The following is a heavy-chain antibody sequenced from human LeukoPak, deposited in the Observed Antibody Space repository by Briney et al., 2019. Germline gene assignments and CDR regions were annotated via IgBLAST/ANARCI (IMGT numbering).Heavy chain of an antibody. CDR3: AREGGRYCSSTSCYPMAFDY. CDR2: IWYDGSNK. V-gene: IGHV3-33*01. D-gene: IGHD2-2*01. J-gene: IGHJ4*02. CDR1: GLTFSSYG. Sequence: PGGSLRLPCPASGLTFSSYGKHWVRQAPGKVLEWVAVIWYDGSNKYYADSVKGRFTISRDNSKNTLYLQMNSLRAEDTAVYYCAREGGRYCSSTSCYPMAFDYWGQGTLVTVSS.